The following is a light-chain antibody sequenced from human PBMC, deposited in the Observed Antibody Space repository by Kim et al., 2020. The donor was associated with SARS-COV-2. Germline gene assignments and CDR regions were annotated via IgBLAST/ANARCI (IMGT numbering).Light chain of an antibody. J-gene: IGKJ4*01. CDR2: DAF. CDR1: QSVSSY. Sequence: EIVLTQSPATLSLSPGERATLSCRASQSVSSYLAWYQQKPGQAPRLLIYDAFNRATGIPARFSGSGSGTDFTLTISSLEPEDFAVYYWQHSSCWPLTFGGGTKVDIK. V-gene: IGKV3-11*01. CDR3: QHSSCWPLT.